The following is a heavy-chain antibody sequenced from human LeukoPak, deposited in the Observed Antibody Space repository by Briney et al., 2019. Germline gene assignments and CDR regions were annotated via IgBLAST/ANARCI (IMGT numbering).Heavy chain of an antibody. CDR2: ISGSGGRT. CDR3: AKKIRAGVAVADTLSPFDY. J-gene: IGHJ4*02. V-gene: IGHV3-23*01. Sequence: PGGSLRLSCAASGFTFSSYAMHWVRQAPGKGLEWVSSISGSGGRTYYADSVKGRLTISRDNSKNTLYLQMKSLRAEDTAVYYCAKKIRAGVAVADTLSPFDYWGQGTLVTVSS. D-gene: IGHD6-19*01. CDR1: GFTFSSYA.